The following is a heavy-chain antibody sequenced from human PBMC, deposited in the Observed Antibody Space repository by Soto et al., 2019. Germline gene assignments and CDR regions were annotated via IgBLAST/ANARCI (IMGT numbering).Heavy chain of an antibody. CDR2: IKSKTDGGTT. D-gene: IGHD3-22*01. CDR3: TTDDLVTMNDY. V-gene: IGHV3-15*01. J-gene: IGHJ4*02. Sequence: EVQLVESGGGLVKPGGSLRLSSAASGFTFSNAWMSWVRQAPGKGLEWVGRIKSKTDGGTTDYAAPVKGRITISRDDSKNTLYLQMNSLKTEDTAVYYCTTDDLVTMNDYWGQGTLVTVSS. CDR1: GFTFSNAW.